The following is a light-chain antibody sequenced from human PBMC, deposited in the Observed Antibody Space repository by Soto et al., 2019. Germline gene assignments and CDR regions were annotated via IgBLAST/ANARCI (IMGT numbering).Light chain of an antibody. V-gene: IGLV2-14*01. CDR1: SSDVGGYNY. Sequence: QSVLTQPASVSGSPGQSITISCTGTSSDVGGYNYVSWYQQHPGKAPKLMIYDVSNRPSGVSNRFSGSKSGNTASLTISGLQAEDEGDYYCSSYTNSITPLYGTGTKLTVL. CDR2: DVS. J-gene: IGLJ1*01. CDR3: SSYTNSITPL.